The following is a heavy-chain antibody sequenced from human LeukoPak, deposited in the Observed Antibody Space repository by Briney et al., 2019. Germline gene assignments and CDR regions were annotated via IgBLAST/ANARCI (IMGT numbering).Heavy chain of an antibody. D-gene: IGHD5-18*01. Sequence: GGSLRLSCAASGFTFSSYSMNWVRQAPGKGLEWVSGLTANSRSAYYADSVKGRFTISRDNSENMVYLQMNSLRAEDTAMYYCARDEGWIQLFFRGQGTLVTVSS. J-gene: IGHJ4*02. CDR2: LTANSRSA. CDR3: ARDEGWIQLFF. V-gene: IGHV3-21*04. CDR1: GFTFSSYS.